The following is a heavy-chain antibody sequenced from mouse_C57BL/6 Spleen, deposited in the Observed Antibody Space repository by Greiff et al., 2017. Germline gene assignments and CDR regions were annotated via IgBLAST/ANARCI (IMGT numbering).Heavy chain of an antibody. CDR1: GYTFTDHT. D-gene: IGHD2-4*01. CDR2: IYPRDGST. CDR3: ARRFPDYDWYFDV. Sequence: VPLQQSDAELVKPGASVKISCKVSGYTFTDHTIHWMKQRPEQGLEWIGYIYPRDGSTKYNEKFKGKATLTVDKSSSTAYMQLNSLTSEDSAVYFCARRFPDYDWYFDVWGTGTTVIVSS. V-gene: IGHV1-78*01. J-gene: IGHJ1*03.